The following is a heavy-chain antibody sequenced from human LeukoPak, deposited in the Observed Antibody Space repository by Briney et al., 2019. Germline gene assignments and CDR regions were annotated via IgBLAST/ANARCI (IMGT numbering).Heavy chain of an antibody. CDR1: GFTFRNYG. J-gene: IGHJ4*02. D-gene: IGHD6-13*01. V-gene: IGHV3-30*02. CDR3: ARVGHSTSWANFDY. CDR2: IRYDGGEK. Sequence: GGSLRLSCAASGFTFRNYGMHWVRQAPGKGLEWVASIRYDGGEKYHADSVQGRFTISRDNSKNTLYLQMDSLRAEDTAVYYCARVGHSTSWANFDYWGQGTLVTVSS.